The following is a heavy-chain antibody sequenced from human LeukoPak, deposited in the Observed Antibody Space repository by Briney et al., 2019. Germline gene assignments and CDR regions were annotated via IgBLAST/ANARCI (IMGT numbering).Heavy chain of an antibody. J-gene: IGHJ4*02. CDR1: GFSLSNARMG. CDR2: IFSNDEK. V-gene: IGHV2-26*01. CDR3: ARYYGSGSFDY. D-gene: IGHD3-10*01. Sequence: ESGPTLVNPTETLTLTCTVSGFSLSNARMGVSWIRQPPGKALEWLAHIFSNDEKSYSTSLKSRLPISKDTSKSQVVLTMTNMDPVDTATYYCARYYGSGSFDYWGQGTLSPSPQ.